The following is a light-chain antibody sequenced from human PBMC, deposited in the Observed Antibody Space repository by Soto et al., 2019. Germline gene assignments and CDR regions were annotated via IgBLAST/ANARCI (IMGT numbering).Light chain of an antibody. CDR2: GAS. V-gene: IGKV3-15*01. J-gene: IGKJ1*01. CDR1: QSVSSD. Sequence: EIVMTQSPATLSVSPGERATLSCRVSQSVSSDLAWYHQKPGQAPRLLIYGASTRATGIPARFSGSWSGTEFTLTINSLQSEDFAVYYCQQYNNWPRTFGQGTKVEIK. CDR3: QQYNNWPRT.